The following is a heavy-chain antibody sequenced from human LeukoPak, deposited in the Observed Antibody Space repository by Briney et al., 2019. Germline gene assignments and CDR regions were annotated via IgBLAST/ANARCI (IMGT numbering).Heavy chain of an antibody. V-gene: IGHV4-38-2*02. D-gene: IGHD2-8*01. J-gene: IGHJ3*02. CDR1: GYSISSGYY. CDR3: ASGYCTNGVCYEDAFDI. Sequence: SETLSLTCTVSGYSISSGYYWGWIRQPPGKGLEWIGSIYHSGSTYYNPSLKSRVTISVDTSKNQFSLKLSSVTAADTAVYYCASGYCTNGVCYEDAFDIWGQGTMVTVSS. CDR2: IYHSGST.